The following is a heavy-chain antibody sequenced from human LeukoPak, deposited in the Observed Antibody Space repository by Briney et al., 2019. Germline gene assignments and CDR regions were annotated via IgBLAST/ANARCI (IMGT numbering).Heavy chain of an antibody. J-gene: IGHJ4*02. CDR2: ISSSGSTI. CDR1: GFTFSSYE. D-gene: IGHD3-10*01. CDR3: ARVYGSGSYSYFDY. Sequence: GGSLRLSCAASGFTFSSYEMNWVRQAPGKGLEWVSYISSSGSTIYYADSVKGRFTISRDNAKNSLYLQMNSLRAEDTAVYYCARVYGSGSYSYFDYRGQGTLVTVSS. V-gene: IGHV3-48*03.